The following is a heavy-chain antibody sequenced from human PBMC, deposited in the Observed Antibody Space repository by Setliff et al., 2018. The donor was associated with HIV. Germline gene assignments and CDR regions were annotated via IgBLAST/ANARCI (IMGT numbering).Heavy chain of an antibody. D-gene: IGHD4-17*01. CDR2: VSSRGDT. CDR1: ASGPYY. V-gene: IGHV4-4*07. CDR3: ARAAAGNTGPFDL. Sequence: PSETLSLTCTVSASGPYYWSWIRQPAGKGLEWIGRVSSRGDTNYNPSLKSRATMSVDTSKNQFSLKLTSVTASDTAVYYCARAAAGNTGPFDLWGQGSPVTVSS. J-gene: IGHJ4*02.